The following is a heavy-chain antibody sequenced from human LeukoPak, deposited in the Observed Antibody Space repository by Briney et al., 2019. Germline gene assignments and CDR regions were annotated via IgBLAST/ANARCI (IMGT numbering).Heavy chain of an antibody. V-gene: IGHV4-61*01. D-gene: IGHD3-16*02. CDR2: IFYSGST. CDR1: GYSISSGYY. J-gene: IGHJ4*02. Sequence: PSETLSLTCTVSGYSISSGYYWGWIRQPPGKGLEWIGYIFYSGSTKYNPSLKSRVSISVDMSRSQFSLKLNSVTAADTAVYYCTRVSIHGYSDYWGQGTLVTVSS. CDR3: TRVSIHGYSDY.